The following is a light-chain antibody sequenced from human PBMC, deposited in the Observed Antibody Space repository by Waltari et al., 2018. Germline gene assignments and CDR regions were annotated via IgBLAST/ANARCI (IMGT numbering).Light chain of an antibody. CDR1: QSLLHSSGNTF. J-gene: IGKJ1*01. CDR3: MQARQTPWT. Sequence: DIVMTQSPLSLSVTPGEPASLSCRSRQSLLHSSGNTFLDWYLQKPGQSPQLLIYLVSNRAAGVPDRFSGSGSGTDFTLKISRVEAEDVGVYFCMQARQTPWTFGQGTKVEIK. CDR2: LVS. V-gene: IGKV2-28*01.